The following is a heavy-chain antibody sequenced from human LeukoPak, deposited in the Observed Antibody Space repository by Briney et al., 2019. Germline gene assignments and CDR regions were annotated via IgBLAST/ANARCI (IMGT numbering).Heavy chain of an antibody. V-gene: IGHV4-31*03. D-gene: IGHD2-2*01. CDR2: IYYSGST. J-gene: IGHJ3*02. CDR1: GGSISSGGYY. CDR3: ATDSLSARSRFAFDI. Sequence: PSETLSLTCTVSGGSISSGGYYWSWIRQHPGKGLEWIGYIYYSGSTYYNPSLKSRVTISVDRSKNQVLLKLSSVTAADTAVYSCATDSLSARSRFAFDIWAQGPMVPVSS.